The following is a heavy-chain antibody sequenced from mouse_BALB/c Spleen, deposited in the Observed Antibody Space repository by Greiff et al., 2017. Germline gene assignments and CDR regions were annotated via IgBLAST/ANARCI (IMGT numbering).Heavy chain of an antibody. J-gene: IGHJ3*01. CDR2: ISSGSSTI. CDR3: ARSTVVDGAWFAY. CDR1: GFTFSSFG. Sequence: EVQLVESGGGLVQPGGSRKLSCAASGFTFSSFGMHWVRQAPEKGLEWVAYISSGSSTIYYADTVKGRFTISRDNPKNTLFLQMTSLRSEDTAMYYCARSTVVDGAWFAYWGQGTLVTVS. V-gene: IGHV5-17*02. D-gene: IGHD1-1*01.